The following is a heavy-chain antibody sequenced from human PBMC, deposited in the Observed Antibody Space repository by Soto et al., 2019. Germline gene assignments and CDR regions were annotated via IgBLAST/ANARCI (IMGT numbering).Heavy chain of an antibody. Sequence: PGGSLRLSCASSGFTFSSYWMHWVRQGPGKGLVWVSRITNDGRSTSHADSVEGRFTISRDNAKNTLYLQMNSLRAEDTAVYYCARGSRDSGYVYSDYWGQGALVTVSS. CDR2: ITNDGRST. D-gene: IGHD5-12*01. CDR1: GFTFSSYW. V-gene: IGHV3-74*01. J-gene: IGHJ4*02. CDR3: ARGSRDSGYVYSDY.